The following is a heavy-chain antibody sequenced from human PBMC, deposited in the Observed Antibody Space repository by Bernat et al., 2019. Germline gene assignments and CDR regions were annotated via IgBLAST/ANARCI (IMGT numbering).Heavy chain of an antibody. Sequence: QVQLQESGPGLVEPSQTLSLTCTVSGGSISSGGYYWSWIRQHPGKGLEWIGYIYYSGSTYYNPSLKSRVTISVDTSKNQFSLKLSSVTAADAAVYYCAREAWGGRKRDAFDIWGQGTMVTVSS. CDR3: AREAWGGRKRDAFDI. CDR2: IYYSGST. V-gene: IGHV4-30-4*08. J-gene: IGHJ3*02. CDR1: GGSISSGGYY. D-gene: IGHD2-15*01.